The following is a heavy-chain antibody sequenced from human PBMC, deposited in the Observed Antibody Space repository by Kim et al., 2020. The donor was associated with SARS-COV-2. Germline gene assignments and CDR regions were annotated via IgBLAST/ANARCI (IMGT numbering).Heavy chain of an antibody. Sequence: GGTADYATPVKGRFTISRDDSKNTLYLQRSSLRTEDTAVYYCTGWATRFDYWGQGPLVTVSS. CDR3: TGWATRFDY. D-gene: IGHD2-2*01. J-gene: IGHJ4*02. V-gene: IGHV3-15*01. CDR2: GGTA.